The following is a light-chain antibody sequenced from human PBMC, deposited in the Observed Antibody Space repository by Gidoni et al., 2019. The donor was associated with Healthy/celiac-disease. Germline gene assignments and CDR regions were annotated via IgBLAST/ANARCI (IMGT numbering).Light chain of an antibody. CDR1: QSVSSK. J-gene: IGKJ2*01. CDR3: QQRSNWPLYT. V-gene: IGKV3-11*01. CDR2: DAS. Sequence: EIVLTQSPATLSLSPGERATLSCRASQSVSSKLAWYQQKPGQAPRLLIYDASNRATGIPARFSGSGSGTDFTLTISSLEPEDFAVYYCQQRSNWPLYTFGQGTKLEIK.